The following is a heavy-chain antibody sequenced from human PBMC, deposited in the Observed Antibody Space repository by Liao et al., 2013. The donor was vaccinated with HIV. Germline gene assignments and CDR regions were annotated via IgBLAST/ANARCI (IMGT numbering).Heavy chain of an antibody. D-gene: IGHD3-3*01. J-gene: IGHJ4*02. CDR1: GGSISSSSYY. V-gene: IGHV4-39*07. Sequence: QVQLVESGPGLVKPSETLSLICTVSGGSISSSSYYWGWIRQPPGKGLEWIGSIYYSGSTYYNPSLKSRVTISVDTSKNQFSLKLSSVTAADTAVYYCARGSSHYDFWSGYYVFDYWGPGNPGHRLL. CDR2: IYYSGST. CDR3: ARGSSHYDFWSGYYVFDY.